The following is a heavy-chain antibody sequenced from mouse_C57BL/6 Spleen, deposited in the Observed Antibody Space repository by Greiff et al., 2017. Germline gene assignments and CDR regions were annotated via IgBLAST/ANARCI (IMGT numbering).Heavy chain of an antibody. CDR1: GYTFTSYW. CDR3: ARWPHYYGSN. D-gene: IGHD1-1*01. J-gene: IGHJ3*01. V-gene: IGHV1-61*01. CDR2: IYPSDSET. Sequence: QVQLQQPGAELVRPGSSVKLSCKASGYTFTSYWMDWVKQRPGQGLEWIGNIYPSDSETHYNQQFKDKATLTVDKSSSTAYMQLSSLTSEDSAVYYCARWPHYYGSNWGQGTLVTVSA.